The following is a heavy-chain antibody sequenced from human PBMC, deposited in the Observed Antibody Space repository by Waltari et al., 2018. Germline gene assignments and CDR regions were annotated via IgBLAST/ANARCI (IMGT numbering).Heavy chain of an antibody. CDR3: ARDRWGESHGYGY. Sequence: QVQLVQSGVEVKKPGASVRVSCKAYGYTFPVYYLHWIRQAPGQGPEWMGWINPNNGATHYAQKFQGRVTMTRDTSINTAYLEVTSDDTAVYFCARDRWGESHGYGYWGRGTLVTVSS. J-gene: IGHJ4*02. V-gene: IGHV1-2*02. CDR2: INPNNGAT. CDR1: GYTFPVYY. D-gene: IGHD7-27*01.